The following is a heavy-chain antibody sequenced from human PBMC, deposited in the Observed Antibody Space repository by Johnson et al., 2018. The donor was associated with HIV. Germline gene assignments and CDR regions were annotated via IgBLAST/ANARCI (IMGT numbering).Heavy chain of an antibody. CDR3: ARVPFPRPTSPNFINYAFDC. CDR1: GFTFSSYA. Sequence: QVQLVESGGGSVKPGDSLRLSCAASGFTFSSYAMHWVRPAPGKGLEWVAVISYDGSNEYYADSVKGRFTISRDNSKNTLYLQMNSLRLEDTALYYCARVPFPRPTSPNFINYAFDCWGQGTLVAVSS. CDR2: ISYDGSNE. J-gene: IGHJ3*01. D-gene: IGHD1-1*01. V-gene: IGHV3-30*04.